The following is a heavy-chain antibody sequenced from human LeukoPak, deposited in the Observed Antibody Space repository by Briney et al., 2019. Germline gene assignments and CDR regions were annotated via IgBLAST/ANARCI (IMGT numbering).Heavy chain of an antibody. V-gene: IGHV1-2*02. CDR2: INPNSGGT. D-gene: IGHD4-17*01. Sequence: ASVKVSCKASGYTFTGYYMHWVRQAPGQGLEWMGWINPNSGGTNYAQKFQGRVTMTRGTSISTAYMELSRLRSDDTAVYYCARDTGDTVTQYYYYYYMDVWGKGTTVTVSS. CDR1: GYTFTGYY. CDR3: ARDTGDTVTQYYYYYYMDV. J-gene: IGHJ6*03.